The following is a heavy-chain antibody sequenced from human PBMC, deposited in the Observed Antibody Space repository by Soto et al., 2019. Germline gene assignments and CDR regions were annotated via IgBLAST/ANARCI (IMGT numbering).Heavy chain of an antibody. Sequence: ASVKVSCKASGYTFTSYYMHWVRQAPGQGLEWMGIINPSGGSTSYAQKFQGRVTMTRDTSTSTVYMELSSLRSEDTAVYYCASVLGYSSSSNDAFDIWGQGTMVTVSS. CDR2: INPSGGST. CDR3: ASVLGYSSSSNDAFDI. V-gene: IGHV1-46*01. CDR1: GYTFTSYY. J-gene: IGHJ3*02. D-gene: IGHD6-6*01.